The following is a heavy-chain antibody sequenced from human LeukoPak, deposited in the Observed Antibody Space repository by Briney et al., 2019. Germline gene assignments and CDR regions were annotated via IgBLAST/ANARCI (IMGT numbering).Heavy chain of an antibody. V-gene: IGHV1-2*02. J-gene: IGHJ3*02. CDR1: GYTFTGYY. Sequence: ASVKVSCKASGYTFTGYYMHWVRQAPGQGLEWMGWINPNSGGTSYAQKFQGRVTMTRDTSISTDYMELSRLRSDDTAVYYCASSSKGGYSRDAFDIWGQGTMVTVSS. CDR2: INPNSGGT. D-gene: IGHD6-13*01. CDR3: ASSSKGGYSRDAFDI.